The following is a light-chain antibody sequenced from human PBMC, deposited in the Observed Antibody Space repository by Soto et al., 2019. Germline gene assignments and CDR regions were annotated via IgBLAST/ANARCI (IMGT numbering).Light chain of an antibody. Sequence: EIVLTQSPGTLSLSLGERATLSCRASQSVASSYLGWYQQRPGQTPRLLIYGATTRATGIPDRFTGSGSGTDFTLTISRLEPEDFAVYYCQQRSNWPRTFGQGTKVEIK. CDR3: QQRSNWPRT. CDR1: QSVASSY. J-gene: IGKJ1*01. CDR2: GAT. V-gene: IGKV3D-20*02.